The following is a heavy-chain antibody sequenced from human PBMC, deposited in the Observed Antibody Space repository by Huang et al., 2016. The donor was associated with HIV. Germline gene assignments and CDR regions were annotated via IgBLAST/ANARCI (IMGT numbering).Heavy chain of an antibody. Sequence: QVQLVQSGAEMKKSGSSVKVSCKASGGTVSRFSFTWVRQAPGHGLEWMGGIIPVHDTTDLEQKFRGRVTLTADESTNTAFMELSGLTSQDTAVYYCARGVGNSNRGFDIWGQGTLVTVS. V-gene: IGHV1-69*13. CDR3: ARGVGNSNRGFDI. CDR2: IIPVHDTT. D-gene: IGHD5-18*01. J-gene: IGHJ4*02. CDR1: GGTVSRFS.